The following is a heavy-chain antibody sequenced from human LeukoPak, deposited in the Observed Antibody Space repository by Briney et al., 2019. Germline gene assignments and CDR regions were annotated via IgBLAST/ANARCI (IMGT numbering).Heavy chain of an antibody. CDR1: GFTFGTYA. D-gene: IGHD3-10*01. CDR2: ISGSGGGT. CDR3: AKGGGSGSYYIFDF. J-gene: IGHJ4*02. V-gene: IGHV3-23*01. Sequence: GGSLRPSCVASGFTFGTYAMNWVRQAPGKGREWVSGISGSGGGTYYGDSVKGRFTISRDNSKNTVYLQMDNLRADDTAVYYCAKGGGSGSYYIFDFWGQGTLVTVSS.